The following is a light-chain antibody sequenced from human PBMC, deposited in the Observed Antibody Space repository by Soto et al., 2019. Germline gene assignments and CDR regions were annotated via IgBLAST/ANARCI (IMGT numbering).Light chain of an antibody. V-gene: IGKV3-11*01. CDR1: QNVNYY. J-gene: IGKJ4*01. Sequence: EIVVTQSPATLSLSPGDRATLSCRTSQNVNYYLAWYQQKPGQAPRLLIYDTSNRATGIPARFTGSGSGTDFTHTISSLEPEDFAVYYCHQRGDWPTFGGGTKVEIK. CDR2: DTS. CDR3: HQRGDWPT.